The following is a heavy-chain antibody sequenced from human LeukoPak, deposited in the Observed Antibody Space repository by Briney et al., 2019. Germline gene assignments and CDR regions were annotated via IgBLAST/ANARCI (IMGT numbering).Heavy chain of an antibody. D-gene: IGHD6-19*01. CDR3: ARGLTPAGYYFDY. CDR1: GYTFTGYY. CDR2: INPNSGGT. Sequence: ASVKVSCKASGYTFTGYYMHWVRQALGQGLEWMGWINPNSGGTNYAQKFQGRVTMTRDTSISTAYIELSRLRSDDTAVYYCARGLTPAGYYFDYWGQGTLVTVSS. J-gene: IGHJ4*02. V-gene: IGHV1-2*02.